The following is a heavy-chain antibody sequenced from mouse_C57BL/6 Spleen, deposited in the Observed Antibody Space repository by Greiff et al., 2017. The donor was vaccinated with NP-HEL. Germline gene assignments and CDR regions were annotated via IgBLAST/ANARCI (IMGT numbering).Heavy chain of an antibody. CDR1: GYTFTDYY. CDR3: SRCDGNYTWFAY. V-gene: IGHV1-19*01. D-gene: IGHD2-1*01. Sequence: EVQLQQSGPVLVKPGASVKMSCKASGYTFTDYYMNWVKQSHGKSLEWIGVINPYNGGTSYNQKFKGKATLTVDKSSSTAYMELNSLTSEDSAVYYCSRCDGNYTWFAYWGQGTLVTVSA. CDR2: INPYNGGT. J-gene: IGHJ3*01.